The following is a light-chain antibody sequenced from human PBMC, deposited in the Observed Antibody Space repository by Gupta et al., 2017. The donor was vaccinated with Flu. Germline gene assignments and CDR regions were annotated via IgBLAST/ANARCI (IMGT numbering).Light chain of an antibody. CDR1: KSGDKY. Sequence: SYELTQPPSVSVSPGQTASITCSGDKSGDKYACWYQQKPGQSPVLVIYQDSKRPSGIPERFSGSNSGNTATLTISGTQAMDEADYYCQAWDSSTDVFGTGTKVTVL. CDR2: QDS. J-gene: IGLJ1*01. CDR3: QAWDSSTDV. V-gene: IGLV3-1*01.